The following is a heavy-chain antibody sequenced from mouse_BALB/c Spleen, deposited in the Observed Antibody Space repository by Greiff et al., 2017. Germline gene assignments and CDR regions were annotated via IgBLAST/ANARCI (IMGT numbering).Heavy chain of an antibody. V-gene: IGHV3-2*02. CDR1: GYSITSDYA. CDR3: AAYYRYDGPAY. Sequence: EVHLVESGPGLVKPSQSLSLTCTVTGYSITSDYAWNWIRQFPGNKLEWMGYISYSGSTSYNPSLKSRISITRDTSKNQFFLQLNSVTTEDTATYYCAAYYRYDGPAYWGQGTLVTVSA. D-gene: IGHD2-14*01. CDR2: ISYSGST. J-gene: IGHJ3*01.